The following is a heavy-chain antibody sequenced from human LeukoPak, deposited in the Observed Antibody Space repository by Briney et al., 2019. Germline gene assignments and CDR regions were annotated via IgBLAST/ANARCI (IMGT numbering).Heavy chain of an antibody. CDR1: GFTFSDYY. D-gene: IGHD5-18*01. CDR3: ARVVYSGYSYGYLSYYYYGMDV. CDR2: ISSSGSTI. V-gene: IGHV3-11*01. Sequence: GGSLRLSCAASGFTFSDYYMSWIRQAPGKGLEWVSYISSSGSTIYYADSVKGRFTISRDNAKNSLCLQMNSLRAKDTAVYYCARVVYSGYSYGYLSYYYYGMDVWGQGTTVTVS. J-gene: IGHJ6*02.